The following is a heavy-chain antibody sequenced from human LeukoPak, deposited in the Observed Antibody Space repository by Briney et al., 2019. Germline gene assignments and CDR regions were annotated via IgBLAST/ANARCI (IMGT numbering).Heavy chain of an antibody. CDR2: IYYSGST. CDR3: ARENYDNLTGINPNCFDP. V-gene: IGHV4-59*01. Sequence: PSETLSLTCTVSGGSISSYYWSWIRQPPGKGLEWIGYIYYSGSTNYNPSLKSRVTISVDTSKNQFSLKLSSVTAADTAVYYCARENYDNLTGINPNCFDPWGQGTLVTVSS. J-gene: IGHJ5*02. D-gene: IGHD3-9*01. CDR1: GGSISSYY.